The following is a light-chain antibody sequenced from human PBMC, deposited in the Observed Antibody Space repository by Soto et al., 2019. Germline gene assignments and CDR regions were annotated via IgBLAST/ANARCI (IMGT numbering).Light chain of an antibody. Sequence: DIQMTQSPSFVSASVGDRVTITCRASQGISRWLAWYQQRPGKAPELLIYGASSLQSGVPSRFSGCGSGTDFTLTISSRQPEDLATYYCQQPNSFPLTFGQGTRLEIK. CDR1: QGISRW. V-gene: IGKV1-12*01. CDR2: GAS. CDR3: QQPNSFPLT. J-gene: IGKJ5*01.